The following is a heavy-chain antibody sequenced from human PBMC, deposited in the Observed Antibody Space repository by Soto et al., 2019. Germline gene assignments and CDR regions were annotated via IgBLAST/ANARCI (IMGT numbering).Heavy chain of an antibody. CDR3: ARGQRITMIVVVITTHYFDY. CDR2: INHSGST. J-gene: IGHJ4*02. D-gene: IGHD3-22*01. V-gene: IGHV4-34*01. CDR1: GGSFSGYY. Sequence: GPGPRLPSETLSLTCSVYGGSFSGYYWSWIRQPPGKGLEWIGEINHSGSTNYNPSLKSRVTISVDTSKNQFSLKLSSVTAADTAVYYCARGQRITMIVVVITTHYFDYWGQGTLVTVSS.